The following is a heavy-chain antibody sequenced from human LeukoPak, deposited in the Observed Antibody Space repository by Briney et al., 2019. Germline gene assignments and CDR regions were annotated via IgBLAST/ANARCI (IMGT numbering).Heavy chain of an antibody. CDR2: ISGSGGST. V-gene: IGHV3-23*01. CDR3: ARCDGWSGGYFDY. D-gene: IGHD6-19*01. J-gene: IGHJ4*02. CDR1: GFTFSSYA. Sequence: GGSLRLSCAASGFTFSSYAMSWVRQAPGKGLEWGSAISGSGGSTYYADSVKGRFTISRDNSKNTLYLQMNSLRAEDTAVYYCARCDGWSGGYFDYWGQGTLVTVSS.